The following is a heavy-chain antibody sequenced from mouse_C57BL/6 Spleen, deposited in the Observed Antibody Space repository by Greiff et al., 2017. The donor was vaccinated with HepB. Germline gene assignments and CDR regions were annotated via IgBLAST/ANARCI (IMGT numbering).Heavy chain of an antibody. CDR3: AGSNYSGFAY. CDR1: GYAFTNYL. CDR2: INPGSGGT. Sequence: VQLQQSGAELVRPGTSVKVSCKASGYAFTNYLIEWVKQRPGQGLEWIGVINPGSGGTNYNEKFKGKATLTADKSSSTAYMQLSSLTSEDSAVYFCAGSNYSGFAYWGQGTLVTVSA. D-gene: IGHD2-5*01. J-gene: IGHJ3*01. V-gene: IGHV1-54*01.